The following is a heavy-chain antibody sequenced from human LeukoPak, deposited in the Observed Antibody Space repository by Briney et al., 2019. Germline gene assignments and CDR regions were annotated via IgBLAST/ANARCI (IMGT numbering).Heavy chain of an antibody. D-gene: IGHD2-2*01. Sequence: GGALRLSCAPSGVTFSSYWMHWVRQAPGKGLGWVSRINTDGSTITYADSVKGRFTISRDNAKNTLYLQMNSLRAEDTAVYFCARERKSSTSMDYWGQGTLVTVSS. CDR3: ARERKSSTSMDY. J-gene: IGHJ4*02. CDR2: INTDGSTI. V-gene: IGHV3-74*01. CDR1: GVTFSSYW.